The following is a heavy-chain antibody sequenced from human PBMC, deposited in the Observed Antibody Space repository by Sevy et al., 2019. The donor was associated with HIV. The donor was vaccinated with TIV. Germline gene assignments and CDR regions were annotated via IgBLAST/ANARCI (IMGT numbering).Heavy chain of an antibody. D-gene: IGHD2-15*01. V-gene: IGHV3-72*01. CDR2: IRXRXNSYTT. Sequence: GGSLRLSCAASGXTFSXHYVDWVRQAPGKGLEWVGCIRXRXNSYTTEYAAFGKGRFTIPRDDSRNSVYLQMNSLKTQDSXXXYCVRGPNCGVGGCQXISXYXLDVWGKRATVTVSS. CDR3: VRGPNCGVGGCQXISXYXLDV. J-gene: IGHJ6*04. CDR1: GXTFSXHY.